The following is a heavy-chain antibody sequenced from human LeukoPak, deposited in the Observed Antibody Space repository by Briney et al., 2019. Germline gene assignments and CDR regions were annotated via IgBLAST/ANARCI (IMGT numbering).Heavy chain of an antibody. J-gene: IGHJ4*02. V-gene: IGHV4-59*01. CDR3: ARDRGSAGGFDY. CDR2: IYYSGTT. CDR1: GGSISPYY. D-gene: IGHD2-15*01. Sequence: SETLSLTCSVSGGSISPYYWSWIRQPPGKGLEWIGYIYYSGTTNYNPFLKSRVTISVDTSKNQFSLKLSSVTAADTAVYYCARDRGSAGGFDYWGQGTLVTVSS.